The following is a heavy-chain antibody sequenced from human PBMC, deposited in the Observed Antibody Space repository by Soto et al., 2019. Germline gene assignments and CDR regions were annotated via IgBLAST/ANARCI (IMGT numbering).Heavy chain of an antibody. CDR3: ANSNFGVVPDAFDI. CDR1: GGTFSSYT. CDR2: IIPILGIA. J-gene: IGHJ3*02. D-gene: IGHD3-3*01. V-gene: IGHV1-69*02. Sequence: SVKVSCKASGGTFSSYTISWVRQAPGQGLEWMGRIIPILGIANYAQKFQGRVTITADKSTSTAYMELSSLRSEDTAVYYCANSNFGVVPDAFDIWGQGTMVIVSS.